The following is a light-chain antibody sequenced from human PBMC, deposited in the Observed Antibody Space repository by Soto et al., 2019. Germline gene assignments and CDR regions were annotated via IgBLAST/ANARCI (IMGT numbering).Light chain of an antibody. CDR2: AAS. CDR3: QKLTSYALT. J-gene: IGKJ4*01. CDR1: QGISSY. V-gene: IGKV1-9*01. Sequence: DIQLTQSPSFLSASVGDRVTITCRASQGISSYLAWYQQNPGKAPKLLIYAASTLQSGVPSRFSGSGSGTEFTLTIRSLQPEDFATYYCQKLTSYALTFGRGTKVEIK.